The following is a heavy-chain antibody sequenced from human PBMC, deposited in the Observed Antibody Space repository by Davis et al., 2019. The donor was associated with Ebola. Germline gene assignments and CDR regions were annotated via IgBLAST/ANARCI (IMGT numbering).Heavy chain of an antibody. CDR3: ARDFRLYSSSWYKGVDV. V-gene: IGHV4-34*01. CDR1: DGSLSGYY. J-gene: IGHJ6*02. Sequence: MPSETLSLTCAVYDGSLSGYYWSWIRQPPGKGLEWIGEINHSGSTNYNPSLKSRVTISVDTSKNQFSLKLSSVTAADTAVYYCARDFRLYSSSWYKGVDVWGQGTTVTVSS. D-gene: IGHD6-13*01. CDR2: INHSGST.